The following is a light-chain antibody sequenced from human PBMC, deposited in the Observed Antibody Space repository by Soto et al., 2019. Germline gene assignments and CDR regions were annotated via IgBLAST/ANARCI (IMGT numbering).Light chain of an antibody. CDR3: CSYAGSSTFV. CDR2: EGT. CDR1: SSDIGSYGL. Sequence: QSALTQPASVSGSPGQSITISCTGSSSDIGSYGLVSWYQQHPGKAPKLIIYEGTKRPSGVSNRFSGSKSGNTASLTISALQAEDEADYYCCSYAGSSTFVFGTGTKLTVL. V-gene: IGLV2-23*01. J-gene: IGLJ1*01.